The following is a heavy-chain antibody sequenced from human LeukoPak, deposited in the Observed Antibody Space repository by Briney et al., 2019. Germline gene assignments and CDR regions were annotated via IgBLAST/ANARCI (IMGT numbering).Heavy chain of an antibody. J-gene: IGHJ4*02. CDR2: IKQDGSEK. CDR3: ARYDYGGNYDY. Sequence: PGGSLRLSCAASGFTFSSYWMSWVRQAPGKGLEWVANIKQDGSEKYYADSVKGRFTISRDNAKNSLYLQMNSLRAEDTAVYYCARYDYGGNYDYWGQGTLVTVSS. CDR1: GFTFSSYW. V-gene: IGHV3-7*04. D-gene: IGHD4-23*01.